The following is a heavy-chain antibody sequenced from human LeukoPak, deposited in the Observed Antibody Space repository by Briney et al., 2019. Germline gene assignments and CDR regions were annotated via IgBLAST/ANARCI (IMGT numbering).Heavy chain of an antibody. CDR3: ARNTSVISVAGPDNWYFDL. D-gene: IGHD6-19*01. CDR1: GYSISSGYY. V-gene: IGHV4-38-2*01. Sequence: PSETLSLTCAVSGYSISSGYYWGWIRQPPGKGLQWIGSNYYSGSTSYNPSLKSRVTMSVDTSKNQFSLKLSSVTAADTAVYYCARNTSVISVAGPDNWYFDLWGRGTLVTVSS. J-gene: IGHJ2*01. CDR2: NYYSGST.